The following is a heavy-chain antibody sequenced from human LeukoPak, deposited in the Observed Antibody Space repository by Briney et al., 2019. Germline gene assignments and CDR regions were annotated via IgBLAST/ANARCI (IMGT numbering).Heavy chain of an antibody. D-gene: IGHD3-10*01. CDR3: ARGSTMVSDY. CDR2: IDWNGAST. CDR1: GFTFDDYG. J-gene: IGHJ4*02. V-gene: IGHV3-20*04. Sequence: GGSLRLSCAASGFTFDDYGMSWVRQVARQGLEWVSGIDWNGASTGYADSVKGRFTISRDNAKKSLYLQMNSLRAEDTALYYCARGSTMVSDYWGQGTLVTVSS.